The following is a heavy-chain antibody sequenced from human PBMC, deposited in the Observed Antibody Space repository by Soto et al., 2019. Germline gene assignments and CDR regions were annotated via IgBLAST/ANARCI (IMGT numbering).Heavy chain of an antibody. CDR2: IYYSGST. J-gene: IGHJ6*02. CDR1: GGSISSSSYY. Sequence: QLQLQESGPGLVKPSETLSLTCTVSGGSISSSSYYWGWIRQPPGKGLEWIGSIYYSGSTYYNPSLKSRVTLSVDTSKNQFSLKLSSVTAPDTAVYYCARRDVWFGELTPLTYYGVDVWGQGTTVTVSS. V-gene: IGHV4-39*01. D-gene: IGHD3-10*01. CDR3: ARRDVWFGELTPLTYYGVDV.